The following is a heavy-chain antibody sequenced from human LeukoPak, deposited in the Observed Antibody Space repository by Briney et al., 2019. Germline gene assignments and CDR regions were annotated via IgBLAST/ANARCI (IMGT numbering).Heavy chain of an antibody. V-gene: IGHV4-4*07. D-gene: IGHD2-2*01. CDR3: ARVPPAANGWFDP. CDR2: IYTGGST. CDR1: GGSISNYY. J-gene: IGHJ5*02. Sequence: KASETLSLTCTVSGGSISNYYWSWIRQPAGKGLEWIGRIYTGGSTNYNPSLKSRVTVSVDTSKNQFSLKLSSVTAADTAVYYCARVPPAANGWFDPWGQGTLVTVSS.